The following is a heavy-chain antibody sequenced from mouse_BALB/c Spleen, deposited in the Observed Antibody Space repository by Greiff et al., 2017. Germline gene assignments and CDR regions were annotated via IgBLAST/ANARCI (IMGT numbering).Heavy chain of an antibody. V-gene: IGHV3-6*02. Sequence: EVQLVESGPGLVKPSQSLSLTCSVTGYSITSGYYWNWIRQFPGNKLEWMGYISYDGSNNYNPSLKNRISITRDTSKNQFFLKLNSVTTEDTATYYCARDLRGDYWGQGTSVTVSS. CDR3: ARDLRGDY. CDR2: ISYDGSN. J-gene: IGHJ4*01. CDR1: GYSITSGYY.